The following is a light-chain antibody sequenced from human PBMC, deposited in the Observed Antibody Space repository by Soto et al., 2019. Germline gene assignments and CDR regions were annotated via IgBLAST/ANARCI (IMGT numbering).Light chain of an antibody. CDR2: DAS. Sequence: EIVLTQSPATLSLSPGERATLSCRASQSVSSYLAWYQQKPGQAPRLLIYDASNSATGIPARFSGSGSGTDFTLTISSLEPEDFAVYYSQQRSNWPWTFGQGNKVEIK. CDR3: QQRSNWPWT. V-gene: IGKV3-11*01. J-gene: IGKJ1*01. CDR1: QSVSSY.